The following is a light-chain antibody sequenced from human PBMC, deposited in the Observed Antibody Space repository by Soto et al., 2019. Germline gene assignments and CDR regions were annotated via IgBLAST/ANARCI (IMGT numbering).Light chain of an antibody. J-gene: IGKJ5*01. Sequence: VLTQSTATLSLSPGERATLSCRASLNVNSYLAWYQQKPGQAPWLLIYDASNRAAGIPARFSGSGSGTDFTLTISSLEPEDFAIFYCQQRQYWPPITFGQGTRLEIK. CDR3: QQRQYWPPIT. V-gene: IGKV3-11*01. CDR2: DAS. CDR1: LNVNSY.